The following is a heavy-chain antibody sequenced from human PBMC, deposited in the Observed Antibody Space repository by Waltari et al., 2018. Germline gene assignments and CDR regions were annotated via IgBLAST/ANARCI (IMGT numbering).Heavy chain of an antibody. Sequence: QVQLQESGPGLVRPSETLSLTCTVSGGSISSNYWSWIRQPPGKGLEWIGDISYSGGTNYKPSLKSRVTISVDTSKNQFSLKLSSVTAADTAVYYCARETSGSYYWGDAFDIWGQGTMVTVSS. CDR2: ISYSGGT. CDR3: ARETSGSYYWGDAFDI. D-gene: IGHD1-26*01. J-gene: IGHJ3*02. V-gene: IGHV4-59*01. CDR1: GGSISSNY.